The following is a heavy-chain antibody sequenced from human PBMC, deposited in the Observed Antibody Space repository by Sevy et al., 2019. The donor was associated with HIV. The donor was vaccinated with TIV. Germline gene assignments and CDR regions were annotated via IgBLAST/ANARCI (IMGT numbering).Heavy chain of an antibody. CDR2: IKSNTDGRTT. D-gene: IGHD3-3*01. CDR3: TTKKDFWSGYFYFDY. Sequence: GGSLRLSCAASGFTFSKAWMSWVRQAPGKGLEWVGRIKSNTDGRTTDYAEPVKGRFTISRDDSKNTLYLQVNSLKTDDTAVYYCTTKKDFWSGYFYFDYWGQGTLVTVSS. CDR1: GFTFSKAW. J-gene: IGHJ4*02. V-gene: IGHV3-15*01.